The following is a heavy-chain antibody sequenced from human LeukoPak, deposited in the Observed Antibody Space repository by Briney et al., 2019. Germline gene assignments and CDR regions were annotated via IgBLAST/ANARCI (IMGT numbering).Heavy chain of an antibody. Sequence: GGSLRLSCTASGFTFGDYAMSWVRQAPGKGLEWVGSIRSKAYGGTTEYAASVKGRFTISRDDSKSIAYLQMNSLKTEDTAVYYCTRVYYDILTFDYWGQGTLVTVSS. D-gene: IGHD3-9*01. CDR1: GFTFGDYA. CDR3: TRVYYDILTFDY. V-gene: IGHV3-49*04. CDR2: IRSKAYGGTT. J-gene: IGHJ4*02.